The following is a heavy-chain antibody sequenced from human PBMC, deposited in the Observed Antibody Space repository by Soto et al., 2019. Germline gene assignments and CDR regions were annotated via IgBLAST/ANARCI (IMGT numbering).Heavy chain of an antibody. J-gene: IGHJ1*01. CDR3: TMLRVYGDYLLEYFQH. CDR1: GFTFSNAW. CDR2: IKSKTDGGTT. D-gene: IGHD4-17*01. Sequence: GGSLRLSCAASGFTFSNAWMSWVRQAPGKGLEWVGRIKSKTDGGTTDYAAPVKGRFTISRDDSKNTLYLQMNSLKTEDTAVYYCTMLRVYGDYLLEYFQHWGQGTLVTVSS. V-gene: IGHV3-15*01.